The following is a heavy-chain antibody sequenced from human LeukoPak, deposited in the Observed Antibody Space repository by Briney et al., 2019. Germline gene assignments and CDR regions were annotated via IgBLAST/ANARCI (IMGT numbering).Heavy chain of an antibody. CDR1: GFTFSSYG. CDR3: AKDPNGDYVGAFDS. D-gene: IGHD4-17*01. Sequence: PGGSLGLSCAASGFTFSSYGMRWVRQAPGKGLEWVAVISYDGSNKYYAGSVKGRFTISRDNSKNTLYLQMNSLRAEDTAVYYCAKDPNGDYVGAFDSWGQGTMVTVSS. J-gene: IGHJ3*02. V-gene: IGHV3-30*18. CDR2: ISYDGSNK.